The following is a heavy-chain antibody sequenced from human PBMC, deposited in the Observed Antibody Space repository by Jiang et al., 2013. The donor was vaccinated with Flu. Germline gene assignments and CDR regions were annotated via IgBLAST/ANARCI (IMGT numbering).Heavy chain of an antibody. CDR3: ARLYAAAVRSYYYYYMDV. V-gene: IGHV5-51*01. J-gene: IGHJ6*03. CDR2: IYPGDSDT. Sequence: VQLVESGAEVKKPGESLKISCKGSGYSFTSYWIGWVRQMPGKGLEWMGIIYPGDSDTRYSPSFQGQVTISADKSISTAYLQWSSLKASDTAMYYCARLYAAAVRSYYYYYMDVWGKGTTVTDSS. CDR1: GYSFTSYW. D-gene: IGHD6-13*01.